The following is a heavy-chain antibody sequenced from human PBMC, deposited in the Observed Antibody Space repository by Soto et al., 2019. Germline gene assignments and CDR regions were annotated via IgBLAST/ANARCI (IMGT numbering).Heavy chain of an antibody. CDR3: AREGNLGRWLQPLDF. D-gene: IGHD5-12*01. J-gene: IGHJ4*02. Sequence: SETLSLTCSVSNGSFSPNYWSWVRQPPGKGLEWIGNIHYNGNTKYNPSLKSRVTMSVDTSKNQFSLRLISVTAADTAIYFCAREGNLGRWLQPLDFWGQGTLVTVSS. CDR2: IHYNGNT. CDR1: NGSFSPNY. V-gene: IGHV4-59*01.